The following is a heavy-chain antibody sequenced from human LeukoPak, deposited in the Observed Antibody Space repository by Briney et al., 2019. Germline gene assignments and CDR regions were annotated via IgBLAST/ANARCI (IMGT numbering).Heavy chain of an antibody. CDR3: ARAYSNYYDSSGYYYVDAFDI. J-gene: IGHJ3*02. CDR1: GYTFTSYG. V-gene: IGHV1-18*01. CDR2: ISAYNGNT. Sequence: ASVKVSCKASGYTFTSYGISGVRQAPGQGLEWMGWISAYNGNTNYAQKLQGRVTMTTDTSTRTAYMELSSLRSEDTAVYYCARAYSNYYDSSGYYYVDAFDIWGQGTMVTVSS. D-gene: IGHD3-22*01.